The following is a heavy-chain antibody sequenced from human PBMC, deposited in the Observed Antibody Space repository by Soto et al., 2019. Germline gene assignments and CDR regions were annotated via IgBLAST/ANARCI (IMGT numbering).Heavy chain of an antibody. CDR3: ENAWVGEGLEYFYRVDV. D-gene: IGHD4-17*01. CDR1: GLTLDDHA. CDR2: IGWNCVRT. J-gene: IGHJ6*02. V-gene: IGHV3-9*01. Sequence: KSLRLSCPASGLTLDDHAMHCHRQPPVNGLEWVAGIGWNCVRTGYAEFVKGGFTISRDNAKNSLYLQMISLIVEDTALYYCENAWVGEGLEYFYRVDVWGHGTAVTVSS.